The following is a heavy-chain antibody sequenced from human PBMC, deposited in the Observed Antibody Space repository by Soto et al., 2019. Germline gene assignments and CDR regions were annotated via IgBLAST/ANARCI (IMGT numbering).Heavy chain of an antibody. CDR1: GYTFTSYG. J-gene: IGHJ4*02. V-gene: IGHV1-18*01. CDR2: ISAYNGNT. Sequence: QVQLVQSGAEVKKPGASVKVSCKASGYTFTSYGISWVRQAPGQGLEWMGWISAYNGNTNYAQKLQGRVTMTTDTSTSTAYIELRSLRSDDTAVYYCARDIVVVVAATQVFDYWGQGTLVTVSS. D-gene: IGHD2-15*01. CDR3: ARDIVVVVAATQVFDY.